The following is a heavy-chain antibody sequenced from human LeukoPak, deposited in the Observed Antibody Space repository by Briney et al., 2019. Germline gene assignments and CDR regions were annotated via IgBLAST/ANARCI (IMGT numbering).Heavy chain of an antibody. J-gene: IGHJ1*01. CDR2: MSGGGGST. Sequence: PGGSLRLSCAASGFTFSSYAMSWVRQAPGKGLEWVSAMSGGGGSTYYADSVKGRFTISRDNSKNTLYLQMSSLRAEDTAVYYCAKERLEAAGTMGPAAFQHWGQGTLVTVSS. V-gene: IGHV3-23*01. D-gene: IGHD6-13*01. CDR1: GFTFSSYA. CDR3: AKERLEAAGTMGPAAFQH.